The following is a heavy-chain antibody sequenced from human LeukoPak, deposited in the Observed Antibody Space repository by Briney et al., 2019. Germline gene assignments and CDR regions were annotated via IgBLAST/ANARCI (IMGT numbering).Heavy chain of an antibody. CDR3: ARDRRGYSGYDFFAYYYYYYGMDV. CDR1: GYTFTSYG. J-gene: IGHJ6*02. CDR2: TSAYNGNT. Sequence: ASVKVSCKASGYTFTSYGISWVRQAPGQGLEWMGWTSAYNGNTNYAQKLQGRVTMTTDTSTSTAYMELRSLRSDDTAVYYCARDRRGYSGYDFFAYYYYYYGMDVWGQGTTVTVSS. D-gene: IGHD5-12*01. V-gene: IGHV1-18*01.